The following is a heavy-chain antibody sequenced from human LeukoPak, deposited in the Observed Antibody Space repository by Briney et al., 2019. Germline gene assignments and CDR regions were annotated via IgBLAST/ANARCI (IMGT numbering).Heavy chain of an antibody. Sequence: GGSLRLSCAASGFTFRSHAMSWVRQAPGKGLEWVSTISGGGSTTDYADSVKGRFTISRDNSKGTLYLQMNSLRAEDTALYYCTKDKPPRSSGWYGWFDPWGQGTLVTVSS. CDR1: GFTFRSHA. D-gene: IGHD6-19*01. V-gene: IGHV3-23*01. CDR2: ISGGGSTT. CDR3: TKDKPPRSSGWYGWFDP. J-gene: IGHJ5*02.